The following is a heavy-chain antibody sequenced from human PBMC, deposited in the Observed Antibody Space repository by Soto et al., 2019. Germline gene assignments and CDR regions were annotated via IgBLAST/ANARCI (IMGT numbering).Heavy chain of an antibody. V-gene: IGHV6-1*01. CDR1: GDNVSSDSVT. J-gene: IGHJ4*02. CDR2: TYYRSRWSN. Sequence: SQTLSLTCAISGDNVSSDSVTWGWIRQSPSRGLEWLGRTYYRSRWSNDYALSVRSRVTITPDTSKNQFSLHLSSVTPEDTAVYDCVSAVGTFFDHWGQRTLVTVSS. D-gene: IGHD6-13*01. CDR3: VSAVGTFFDH.